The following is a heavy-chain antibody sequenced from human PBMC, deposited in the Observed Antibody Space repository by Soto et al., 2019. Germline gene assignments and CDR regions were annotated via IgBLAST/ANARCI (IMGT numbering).Heavy chain of an antibody. CDR3: ARNPCGGSGGSCYSGGYYYYYNGMDV. V-gene: IGHV4-59*01. CDR1: GGSLSSYY. J-gene: IGHJ6*02. CDR2: IYYSGST. D-gene: IGHD2-15*01. Sequence: SETRSLTGTLAGGSLSSYYSGWIRHPPAKGREWIGYIYYSGSTNYNPSLKSRVTISVDTSKNQFSLKLSSVSAADTAVYYCARNPCGGSGGSCYSGGYYYYYNGMDVWGQGTTVTVSS.